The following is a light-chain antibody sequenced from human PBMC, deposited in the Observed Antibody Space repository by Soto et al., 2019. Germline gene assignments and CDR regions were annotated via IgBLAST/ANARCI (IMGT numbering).Light chain of an antibody. J-gene: IGKJ4*01. CDR2: GAS. CDR3: QQYHNWPPLT. V-gene: IGKV3D-15*01. CDR1: QSVSSN. Sequence: EMVMTQSPATLSVSPGKRATLSCRASQSVSSNLAWYQQKPGQAPRLLIYGASTRATGIPGRFSGSGSGTEFTLTISSLQSEDFAVYYCQQYHNWPPLTFGGGTKVDIK.